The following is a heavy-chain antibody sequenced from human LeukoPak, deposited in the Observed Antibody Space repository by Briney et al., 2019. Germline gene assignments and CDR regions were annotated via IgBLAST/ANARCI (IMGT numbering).Heavy chain of an antibody. CDR1: GFTFSSYG. D-gene: IGHD3-10*01. J-gene: IGHJ4*02. V-gene: IGHV3-33*06. CDR2: IWYEGSNK. Sequence: GGSLRLSCAVSGFTFSSYGMHWVRDAPGKGLEGVAVIWYEGSNKYYADSVKGRFTISRDNSKNTLYLQMNSLRAEDTAVYYCAKPYGSGSYYNVIEYWGQGTLVTVSS. CDR3: AKPYGSGSYYNVIEY.